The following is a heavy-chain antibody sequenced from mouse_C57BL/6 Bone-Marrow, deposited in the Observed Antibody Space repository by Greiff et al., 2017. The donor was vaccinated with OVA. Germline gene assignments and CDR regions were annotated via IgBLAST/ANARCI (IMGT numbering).Heavy chain of an antibody. CDR1: GYSFTGYY. J-gene: IGHJ3*01. D-gene: IGHD2-2*01. CDR2: INPSTGGT. CDR3: AREGYLEAY. Sequence: EVKLVESGPELVKPGASVKISCKASGYSFTGYYMNWVKQSPEKSLEWIGEINPSTGGTTYNQKFKAKATLTVDKSSSTAYMQLKSLTSEDSAVYYCAREGYLEAYWGQGTLVTVSA. V-gene: IGHV1-42*01.